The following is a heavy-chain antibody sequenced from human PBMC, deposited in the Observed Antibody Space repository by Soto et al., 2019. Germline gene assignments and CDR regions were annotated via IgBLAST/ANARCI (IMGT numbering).Heavy chain of an antibody. V-gene: IGHV1-69*12. CDR2: FIPICGTA. CDR1: GGTFSSYA. Sequence: QVQLVQSGAEVKKPGSSVKVSCKASGGTFSSYAISWVRQAPGQGLEWMGGFIPICGTADYAEKFQGRVTITADESTSTPYMELGSLRSEDTAVYYCASRSGWNYYYGMDVWGQGTTVTVSS. D-gene: IGHD3-22*01. CDR3: ASRSGWNYYYGMDV. J-gene: IGHJ6*02.